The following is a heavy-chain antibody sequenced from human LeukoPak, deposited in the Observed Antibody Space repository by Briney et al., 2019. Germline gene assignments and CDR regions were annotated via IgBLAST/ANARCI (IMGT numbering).Heavy chain of an antibody. V-gene: IGHV3-23*01. CDR2: ISGSGGST. Sequence: PGGSLRLSCAASGFTFSSYAMSWVRQAPGKGLEWVSAISGSGGSTYYADSVKGRFTISRDNSKNTLYLQMNSLRAEDTAVYYCAKDGVLLWSGEFEYYFDYWGQGTLVTVSS. CDR1: GFTFSSYA. CDR3: AKDGVLLWSGEFEYYFDY. D-gene: IGHD3-10*01. J-gene: IGHJ4*02.